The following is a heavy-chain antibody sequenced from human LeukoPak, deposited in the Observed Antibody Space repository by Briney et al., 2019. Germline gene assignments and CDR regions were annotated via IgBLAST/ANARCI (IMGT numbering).Heavy chain of an antibody. CDR1: CGSINVAS. D-gene: IGHD3-10*01. V-gene: IGHV4-59*01. J-gene: IGHJ4*02. CDR2: IYHSGGT. Sequence: SETLSLTCTVSCGSINVASWIWIRQPPGQGLEWIGYIYHSGGTNYNPSLKSRVTISLDTSKNQFSLKLSSVTAADTAVYYCARVGTYYRSLDSWGQGTLVTVSS. CDR3: ARVGTYYRSLDS.